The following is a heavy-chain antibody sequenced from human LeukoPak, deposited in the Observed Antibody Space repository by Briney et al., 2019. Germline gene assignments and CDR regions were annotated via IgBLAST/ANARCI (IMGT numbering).Heavy chain of an antibody. V-gene: IGHV3-7*01. CDR2: IKDDGSDK. J-gene: IGHJ4*02. Sequence: PGGSLRLSCVASGLTYSSSWMTWARQAPGKGLEWVATIKDDGSDKYYVDSVKGRFSISRDNAKSSLYLQMNSPRLEDTAMYYCADLGYSDWGQGTLVTVSP. CDR1: GLTYSSSW. CDR3: ADLGYSD. D-gene: IGHD5-18*01.